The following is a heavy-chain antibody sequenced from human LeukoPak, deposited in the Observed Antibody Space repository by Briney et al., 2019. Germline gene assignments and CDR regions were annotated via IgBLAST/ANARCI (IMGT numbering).Heavy chain of an antibody. J-gene: IGHJ4*02. Sequence: PGGSLRLSCAASGFTFSDYYMSWIRRAPGKGLEWVSYISSSGSTIYYADSVKGRFTISRDNAKNSLYLQMNSLRAEDTAVYCCARGAGLPAAIGDYFDYWGQGTLVTVSS. CDR2: ISSSGSTI. V-gene: IGHV3-11*01. CDR1: GFTFSDYY. CDR3: ARGAGLPAAIGDYFDY. D-gene: IGHD2-2*01.